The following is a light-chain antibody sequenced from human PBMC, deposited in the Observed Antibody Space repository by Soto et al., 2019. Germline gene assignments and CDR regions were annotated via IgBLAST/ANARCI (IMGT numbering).Light chain of an antibody. V-gene: IGKV3-15*01. CDR1: QSVSSN. Sequence: EIVMTQSPATLSVSPGVRATLSCKASQSVSSNLAWYQQRPCQAPRLLIYGASTRATGIPARLSGSGSGPEFDLTISSVQSDDFAVDYCEHYNNWPPWTFGQGTKVDIK. J-gene: IGKJ1*01. CDR3: EHYNNWPPWT. CDR2: GAS.